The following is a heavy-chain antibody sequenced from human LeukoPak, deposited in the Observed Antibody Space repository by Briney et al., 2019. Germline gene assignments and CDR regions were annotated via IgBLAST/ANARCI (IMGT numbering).Heavy chain of an antibody. CDR1: NASVSSYY. Sequence: SETLSLTCTVSNASVSSYYWSWIRQPPGKGLEWIGYIFHRGRTNYNPSLKSRITMSVDTSKNQFSLKLSSVTAADTAVYYCAREPAAIMSTIDYWGQGTLVTVSS. J-gene: IGHJ4*02. D-gene: IGHD2-2*02. V-gene: IGHV4-59*02. CDR3: AREPAAIMSTIDY. CDR2: IFHRGRT.